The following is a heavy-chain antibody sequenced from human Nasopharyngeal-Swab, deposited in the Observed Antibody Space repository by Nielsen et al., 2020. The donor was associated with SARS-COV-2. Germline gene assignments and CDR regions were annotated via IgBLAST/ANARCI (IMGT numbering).Heavy chain of an antibody. J-gene: IGHJ5*02. CDR3: AKDGGIAVAGWFDP. D-gene: IGHD6-19*01. V-gene: IGHV3-23*01. CDR2: ISGSGGST. Sequence: GESLKISCAASGFTSSSYAMSWVRQAPGRGLEWVSAISGSGGSTYYADSVKGRFTISRDNSKNTLDLQMNSLRAEDTAVYYCAKDGGIAVAGWFDPRGQGTLVTVSS. CDR1: GFTSSSYA.